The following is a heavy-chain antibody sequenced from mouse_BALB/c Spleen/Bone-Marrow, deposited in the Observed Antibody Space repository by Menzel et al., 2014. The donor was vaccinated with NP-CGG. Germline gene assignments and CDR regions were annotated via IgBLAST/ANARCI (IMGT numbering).Heavy chain of an antibody. V-gene: IGHV1S34*01. CDR3: ARGGMITSQAWFAY. Sequence: VVKTGASVKISCKASGYSFTGYHMHWVKQSHGKSLEWIGYISCYNGATSYNQKFKGKATFTVDTSSSTAYMQFNSLTSEDSAVYYCARGGMITSQAWFAYWGQGTLVTVSA. CDR1: GYSFTGYH. D-gene: IGHD2-4*01. J-gene: IGHJ3*01. CDR2: ISCYNGAT.